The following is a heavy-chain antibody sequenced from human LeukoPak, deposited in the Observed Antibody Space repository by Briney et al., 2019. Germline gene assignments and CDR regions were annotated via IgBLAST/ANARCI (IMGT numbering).Heavy chain of an antibody. Sequence: HGASVKVSCKASGYTFTSHGITWVRQAPGQGLEWMGWISAYSGNTNYAQKLQGRVTMTTDTSTSTAYMELRSLRSDDTAVYYCARESGRDFADWGQGTLVTVSS. CDR3: ARESGRDFAD. CDR1: GYTFTSHG. V-gene: IGHV1-18*01. CDR2: ISAYSGNT. D-gene: IGHD2-21*01. J-gene: IGHJ4*02.